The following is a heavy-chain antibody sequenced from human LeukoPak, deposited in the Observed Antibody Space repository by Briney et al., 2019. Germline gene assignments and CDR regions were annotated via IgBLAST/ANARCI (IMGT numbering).Heavy chain of an antibody. D-gene: IGHD3-10*01. CDR1: GGSISSGDYY. Sequence: SETLSLTCTVSGGSISSGDYYWSWIPPPPGKGLEWIWYIYYSGSNYSNPSLKSRVTMSVDTSKNQFSLKMSSVTAADTAVYYCASNYGAGSYHYFDYWGQGTLVTVSS. CDR3: ASNYGAGSYHYFDY. CDR2: IYYSGSN. J-gene: IGHJ4*02. V-gene: IGHV4-30-4*01.